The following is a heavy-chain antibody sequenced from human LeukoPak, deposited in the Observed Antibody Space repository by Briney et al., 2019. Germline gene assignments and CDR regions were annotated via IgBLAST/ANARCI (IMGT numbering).Heavy chain of an antibody. CDR1: GGSISSGDYY. CDR3: ASLDGTYWFDP. Sequence: PSETLSLTCTVSGGSISSGDYYWSWIRQPPGKGLEWIGYIYYSGSTYYNPSLKSRVTISVDTSKNQFSLKLSSVTAADTAVYYCASLDGTYWFDPWGQGTLVTVSS. V-gene: IGHV4-30-4*01. J-gene: IGHJ5*02. CDR2: IYYSGST.